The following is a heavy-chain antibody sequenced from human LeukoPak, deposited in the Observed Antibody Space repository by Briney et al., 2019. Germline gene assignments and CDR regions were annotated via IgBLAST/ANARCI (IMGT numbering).Heavy chain of an antibody. CDR1: GFTFSNAW. Sequence: GGSLRLSCAASGFTFSNAWMSWVRQAPGKGLEWVSLISGDGGSTYYADSVKGRFTISRDNSKNSLYLQMNSLRTEDTALYYCAKTTGYCSSTSCYYYYGMDVWGQGTTVTVSS. CDR2: ISGDGGST. V-gene: IGHV3-43*02. J-gene: IGHJ6*02. CDR3: AKTTGYCSSTSCYYYYGMDV. D-gene: IGHD2-2*01.